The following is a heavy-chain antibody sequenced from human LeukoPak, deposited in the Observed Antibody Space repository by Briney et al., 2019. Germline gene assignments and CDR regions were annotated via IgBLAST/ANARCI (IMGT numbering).Heavy chain of an antibody. V-gene: IGHV4-59*01. CDR3: VRRGVLWFGELSYYYFDL. J-gene: IGHJ2*01. CDR1: GGSISVYY. CDR2: IYYRGSN. D-gene: IGHD3-10*01. Sequence: SETLSLTCTVSGGSISVYYWSWVRQPPGKGLEWIGYIYYRGSNNYNPYLMSRASISVDTSKNQFSLKLDSLTAADTAVYYCVRRGVLWFGELSYYYFDLWGRGTLVAVSS.